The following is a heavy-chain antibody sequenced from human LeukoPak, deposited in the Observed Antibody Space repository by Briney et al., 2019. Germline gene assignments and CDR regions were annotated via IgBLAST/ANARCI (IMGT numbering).Heavy chain of an antibody. J-gene: IGHJ4*02. CDR1: GFTFNKYW. D-gene: IGHD3-10*01. V-gene: IGHV3-7*01. Sequence: GGSLRLSCAASGFTFNKYWMTWVRQAPGKGPEWVANVNQDGTEKYYVDSVKGRFNISRDNAKNSLYLHMNSQRAEDTAVYYCARSKAGGYWGQGTLVIVSS. CDR2: VNQDGTEK. CDR3: ARSKAGGY.